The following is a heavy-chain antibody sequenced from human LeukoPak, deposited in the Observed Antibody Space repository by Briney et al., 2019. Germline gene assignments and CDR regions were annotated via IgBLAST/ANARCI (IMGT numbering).Heavy chain of an antibody. CDR1: GGSISSGNYY. CDR3: ARQTVLSVTPSQGVFYFDP. CDR2: INYSGRP. Sequence: SETLSLTCTVSGGSISSGNYYWSWIRQPPGKGLEWIGYINYSGRPYYNPSLKSRVTISIDTSKNQFSLKLSSVTAADTAVYYCARQTVLSVTPSQGVFYFDPWGQGTLVTVSS. D-gene: IGHD2/OR15-2a*01. J-gene: IGHJ5*02. V-gene: IGHV4-30-4*01.